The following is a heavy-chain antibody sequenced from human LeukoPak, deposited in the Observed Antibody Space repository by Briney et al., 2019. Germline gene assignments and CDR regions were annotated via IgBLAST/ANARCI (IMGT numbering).Heavy chain of an antibody. Sequence: PSETLSLTCTVSGGSISSSSYYWGWIRQPPGKGLEWIGSIYYSGSTYYNPSLKSRVTISVDTSKNQFSLKLSSVTAADTAVYYCARVASGWLYFDYWGQGTLVTVSS. CDR2: IYYSGST. J-gene: IGHJ4*02. CDR3: ARVASGWLYFDY. CDR1: GGSISSSSYY. D-gene: IGHD6-19*01. V-gene: IGHV4-39*07.